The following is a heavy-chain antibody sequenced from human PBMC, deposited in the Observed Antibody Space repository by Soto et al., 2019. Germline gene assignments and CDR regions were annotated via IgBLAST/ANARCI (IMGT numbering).Heavy chain of an antibody. CDR3: ARSGYSSAWYTAFDS. J-gene: IGHJ4*02. D-gene: IGHD6-19*01. CDR2: IYASGST. V-gene: IGHV4-4*07. CDR1: GDSISGYY. Sequence: QVQLQESGPTLVKPSETLSLTCTVSGDSISGYYWNWIRQPAGKGLEWIGRIYASGSTISNRSLRSRVARSVDTSKNQFSLNLNFVTAADTAMYYCARSGYSSAWYTAFDSWSQGTLVTVSS.